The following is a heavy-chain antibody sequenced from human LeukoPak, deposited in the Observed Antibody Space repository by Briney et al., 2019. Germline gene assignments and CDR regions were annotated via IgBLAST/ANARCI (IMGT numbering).Heavy chain of an antibody. CDR2: ISTDGYTT. Sequence: GGSLRLSCAASGLAFSANKMHWVRQAPRKGLVWVSRISTDGYTTDYADFVQGRFTASRDNTKNTWSLEMNSLRAEDTAVYYCVVGGSPGYWGQGTLVTVSS. D-gene: IGHD2-15*01. V-gene: IGHV3-74*01. J-gene: IGHJ4*02. CDR3: VVGGSPGY. CDR1: GLAFSANK.